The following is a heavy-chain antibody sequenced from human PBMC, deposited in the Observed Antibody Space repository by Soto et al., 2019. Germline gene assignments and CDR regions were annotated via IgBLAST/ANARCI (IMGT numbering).Heavy chain of an antibody. Sequence: GESMKISCNASGYSFTNYWICWVRQMPGEGLEWMGTIYPGDSDTRYSPSFEGQVAFSVDTSINTAYLHWTSLKASDTAVYYCAIQHPLDSSAWYNWGQGTVVPVSS. J-gene: IGHJ4*02. CDR1: GYSFTNYW. V-gene: IGHV5-51*01. D-gene: IGHD6-19*01. CDR3: AIQHPLDSSAWYN. CDR2: IYPGDSDT.